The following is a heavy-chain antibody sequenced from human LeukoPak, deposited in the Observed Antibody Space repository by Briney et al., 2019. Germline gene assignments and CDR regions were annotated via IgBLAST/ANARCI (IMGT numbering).Heavy chain of an antibody. CDR3: ARGSYDRSGSASDY. Sequence: GGSLRLSCAASGFSFSSYDAHWVRQAPGKGLEWGALISKGENNKYYADSVKGRFTISRGNSKNTLYVQMNSLRAEDTAMYYCARGSYDRSGSASDYWGQGTLVTVSS. V-gene: IGHV3-30*04. J-gene: IGHJ4*02. CDR1: GFSFSSYD. CDR2: ISKGENNK. D-gene: IGHD3-22*01.